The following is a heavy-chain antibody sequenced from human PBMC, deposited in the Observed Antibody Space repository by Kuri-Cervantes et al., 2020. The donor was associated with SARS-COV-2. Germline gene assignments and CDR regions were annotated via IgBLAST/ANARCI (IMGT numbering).Heavy chain of an antibody. J-gene: IGHJ4*02. CDR1: GGSFSGYY. CDR3: ARVPATGPVAGGFDS. Sequence: GSLRLSCAVYGGSFSGYYWSWIRQPPGKGLEWIGEINHSGSTNYNPSLKSRVTISVDTSKNQFSLKVNSVTAADTAMYYCARVPATGPVAGGFDSWGLGTLVTVSS. D-gene: IGHD2-21*01. CDR2: INHSGST. V-gene: IGHV4-34*01.